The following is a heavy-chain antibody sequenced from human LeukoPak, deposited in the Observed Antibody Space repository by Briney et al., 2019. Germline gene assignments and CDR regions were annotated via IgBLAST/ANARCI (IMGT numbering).Heavy chain of an antibody. CDR2: INPNSGGT. Sequence: ASVKVSCKASGYTFTGYYMHWVRQAPGQGLEWMGWINPNSGGTNYAQKFQGRVTMTRDTSISTAYMELSRLRSDDTAVYYCAREETDIVVVPAAASYNDWFDPWGQGTLVTVSS. V-gene: IGHV1-2*02. CDR3: AREETDIVVVPAAASYNDWFDP. CDR1: GYTFTGYY. D-gene: IGHD2-2*01. J-gene: IGHJ5*02.